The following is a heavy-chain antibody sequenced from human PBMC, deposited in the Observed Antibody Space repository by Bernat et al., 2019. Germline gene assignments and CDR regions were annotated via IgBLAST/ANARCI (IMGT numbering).Heavy chain of an antibody. J-gene: IGHJ6*02. D-gene: IGHD3-3*01. Sequence: QVQPQESGPGLVQPSETLSLTCTVSGGSISSSYWNWIRQPPGKGLEWIGYIDDTGSTNYNPSLKSRVTISLETSKNQFSLKLTSVTAADTALYYCARGGPYNDFWSGYEGRYYHYAMDVWGQGTTVTVSS. CDR3: ARGGPYNDFWSGYEGRYYHYAMDV. CDR2: IDDTGST. V-gene: IGHV4-59*01. CDR1: GGSISSSY.